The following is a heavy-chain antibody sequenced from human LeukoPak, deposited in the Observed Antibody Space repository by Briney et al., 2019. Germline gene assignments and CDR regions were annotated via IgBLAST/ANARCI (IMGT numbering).Heavy chain of an antibody. CDR2: INHSGST. J-gene: IGHJ4*02. CDR3: ARGTICTNGVCYTRFDY. CDR1: GGSFSGYY. D-gene: IGHD2-8*01. V-gene: IGHV4-34*01. Sequence: SETLSLTCAVYGGSFSGYYWSWIRQPPGKGLEWSGEINHSGSTNYNPSLKSRVTISVDTSKNQFSLKLSSVTAADTAVYYCARGTICTNGVCYTRFDYWGQGTLVTVSS.